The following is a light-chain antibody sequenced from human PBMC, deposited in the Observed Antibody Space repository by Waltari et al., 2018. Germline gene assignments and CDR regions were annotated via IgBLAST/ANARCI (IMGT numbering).Light chain of an antibody. CDR1: QSISNY. CDR2: GAS. Sequence: IQMTQSPTSLSASVGDRVTITCRTNQSISNYLNWYQQKPGRAPKLLIYGASTLKAGVPSRFSGSGSGKDFTLTISSLQTEEFATYYCQQSYSNMYTFGQGTK. V-gene: IGKV1-39*01. CDR3: QQSYSNMYT. J-gene: IGKJ2*01.